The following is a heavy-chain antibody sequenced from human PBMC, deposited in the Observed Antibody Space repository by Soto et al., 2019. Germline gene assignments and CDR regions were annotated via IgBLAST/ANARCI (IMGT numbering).Heavy chain of an antibody. CDR2: IYPSNSNT. J-gene: IGHJ4*02. D-gene: IGHD2-2*01. V-gene: IGHV5-51*01. Sequence: GESLKISCKGFGYSFTSYWIGWVRQMPGKGLEWMGIIYPSNSNTRNSPSFQGQVTISADTSISAVYLQWDSLKASDTAIYHCARESTGQFAYWGQGTQVTVSS. CDR1: GYSFTSYW. CDR3: ARESTGQFAY.